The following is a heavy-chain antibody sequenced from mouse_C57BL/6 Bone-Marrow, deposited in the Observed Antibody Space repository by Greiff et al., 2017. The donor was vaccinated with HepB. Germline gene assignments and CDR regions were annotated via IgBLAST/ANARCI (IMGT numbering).Heavy chain of an antibody. D-gene: IGHD1-1*01. J-gene: IGHJ4*01. CDR2: ISDAGSYT. CDR3: ARGYYGSRRAMDY. Sequence: EVKLVESGGGLVKPGGSLKLSCAASGFTFSSYAMSLVRQTPEQRLEWVATISDAGSYTYYPDNVKGRFTISRDNAKNNLYLQMSHLKSEDAAVYYCARGYYGSRRAMDYWGQGTSVTVSS. CDR1: GFTFSSYA. V-gene: IGHV5-4*03.